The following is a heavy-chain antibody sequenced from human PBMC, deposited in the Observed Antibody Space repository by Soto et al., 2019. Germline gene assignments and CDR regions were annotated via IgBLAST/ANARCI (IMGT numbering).Heavy chain of an antibody. V-gene: IGHV4-34*01. J-gene: IGHJ4*02. CDR1: GGSFSGYY. CDR3: ARRNPVAGTVY. Sequence: QVQLQQWGAGLLKPSETPSITCAVYGGSFSGYYWSWIRQPPGKGLEWIGEINHSGSTNYNPSLKSRVTISVDTSKNQFSLKLSSVTAADTAVYYCARRNPVAGTVYWGQGTLVTVSS. CDR2: INHSGST. D-gene: IGHD6-19*01.